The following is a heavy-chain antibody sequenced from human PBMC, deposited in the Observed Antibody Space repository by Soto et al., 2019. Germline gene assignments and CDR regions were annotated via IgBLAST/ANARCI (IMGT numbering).Heavy chain of an antibody. Sequence: SETLSLTCTVSGYSISSDSYWAWIRQPPGKGPEWIASIYHGGTTFYNPSLKSRITISVDTSNNQFSLKLTSVTAADTAVYYCARVHVMVVAGSTFDYWGHGTLVTVSS. J-gene: IGHJ4*01. V-gene: IGHV4-38-2*02. CDR3: ARVHVMVVAGSTFDY. CDR1: GYSISSDSY. D-gene: IGHD6-19*01. CDR2: IYHGGTT.